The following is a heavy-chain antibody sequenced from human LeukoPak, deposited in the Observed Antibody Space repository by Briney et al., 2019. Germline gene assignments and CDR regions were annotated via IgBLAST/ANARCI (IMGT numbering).Heavy chain of an antibody. CDR2: ISYDGSNK. J-gene: IGHJ4*02. D-gene: IGHD5-18*01. CDR1: GFTFSSYG. Sequence: GRSLRLSCAASGFTFSSYGMHWVRQAPGKGLEWVAVISYDGSNKYYADSVKGRFTISRDNSKNTLYLQMNSLRAEDTAVYYCDVEATATVTGDYWGQGTLVTVSS. V-gene: IGHV3-30*03. CDR3: DVEATATVTGDY.